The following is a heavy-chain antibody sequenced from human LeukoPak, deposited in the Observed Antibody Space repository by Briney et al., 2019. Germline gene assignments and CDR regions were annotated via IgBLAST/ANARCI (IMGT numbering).Heavy chain of an antibody. D-gene: IGHD1-14*01. J-gene: IGHJ4*02. CDR2: TDHSRTT. CDR3: ARAYKASPLHNAIDS. V-gene: IGHV4-34*01. Sequence: SETLSLTCAVYGGSLSGYFWSWIRQTPGKGLEWIGETDHSRTTNYNPSLKSRVIISPDTSKSQFSLKVNSVTAADTAVYYCARAYKASPLHNAIDSWGQGTLVTVSS. CDR1: GGSLSGYF.